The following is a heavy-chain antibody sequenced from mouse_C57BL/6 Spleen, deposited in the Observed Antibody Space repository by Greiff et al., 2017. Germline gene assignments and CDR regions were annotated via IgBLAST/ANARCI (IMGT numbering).Heavy chain of an antibody. D-gene: IGHD4-1*01. J-gene: IGHJ2*01. V-gene: IGHV1-81*01. CDR2: IYPRSGNT. CDR3: AIKLFNFDD. Sequence: VQRVESGAELARPGASVKLSCKASGYTFTSYGISWVKQRPGQGLEWIGEIYPRSGNTYYNEKFKGKATLTADKSSSTAYMELRSLTSEDSAVYFCAIKLFNFDDWGQGTTLTVAS. CDR1: GYTFTSYG.